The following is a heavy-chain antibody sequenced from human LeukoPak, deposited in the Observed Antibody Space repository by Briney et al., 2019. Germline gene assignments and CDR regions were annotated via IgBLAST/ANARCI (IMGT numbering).Heavy chain of an antibody. Sequence: SETLSLTCTVSGGSISSYYWSWIRQPPGKGLEWIGYIYYSGSTNYNPSLKSRVTLSVDTSKNQFSLKLSSVTAADTAVYYCARVRYSYGLLFDYWGQGTLVTVSS. CDR3: ARVRYSYGLLFDY. V-gene: IGHV4-59*01. J-gene: IGHJ4*02. D-gene: IGHD5-18*01. CDR2: IYYSGST. CDR1: GGSISSYY.